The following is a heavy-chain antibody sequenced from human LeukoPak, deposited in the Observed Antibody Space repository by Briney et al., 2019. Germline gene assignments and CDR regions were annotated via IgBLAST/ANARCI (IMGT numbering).Heavy chain of an antibody. CDR3: ATDGAGFDT. CDR2: INIVGTNT. J-gene: IGHJ5*02. Sequence: PGRSLRLSCAASGFTFNDYYMSWIRQAPGKGLEWLSYINIVGTNTHYADSVKGRFTISRDNAKKSLYLEMNNLRAEDTAVYYCATDGAGFDTWGQGVLVTVSS. CDR1: GFTFNDYY. V-gene: IGHV3-11*01.